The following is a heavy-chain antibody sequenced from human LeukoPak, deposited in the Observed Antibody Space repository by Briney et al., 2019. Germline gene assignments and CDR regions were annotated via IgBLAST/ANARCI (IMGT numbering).Heavy chain of an antibody. D-gene: IGHD4-17*01. CDR2: IYTSGST. Sequence: SETLSLTCTVSGGSISSGSYYWSWIRQPAGKGLEWIGRIYTSGSTNYNPSLKSRVTISVDTSKNQFSLKLSSVTAADTAVYYCARGYGDYKGNWFDPWGQGTLVTVSS. V-gene: IGHV4-61*02. J-gene: IGHJ5*02. CDR1: GGSISSGSYY. CDR3: ARGYGDYKGNWFDP.